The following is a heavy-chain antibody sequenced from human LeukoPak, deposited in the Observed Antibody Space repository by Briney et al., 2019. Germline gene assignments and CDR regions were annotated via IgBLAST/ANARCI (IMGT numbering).Heavy chain of an antibody. J-gene: IGHJ4*02. CDR3: ARDGSSSFKDHFDY. D-gene: IGHD6-13*01. CDR2: IIPIFGTA. Sequence: SVKVSCKASGGTFSSFAISWVRQAPGKGLEWMGRIIPIFGTANYAQKFQGRVTITTDESTSTAYMELSRLRSDDTAVYYCARDGSSSFKDHFDYWGQGTLVTVSS. V-gene: IGHV1-69*05. CDR1: GGTFSSFA.